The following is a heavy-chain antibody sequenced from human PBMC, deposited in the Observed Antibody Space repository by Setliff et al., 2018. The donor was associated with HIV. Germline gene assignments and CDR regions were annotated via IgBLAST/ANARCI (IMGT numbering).Heavy chain of an antibody. CDR3: ARVIMAVAGTPYHFCFDP. J-gene: IGHJ5*02. Sequence: SETLSLTCTVSGYSISSRYYWGWIRQPPGKGLEWFGSVYHTGSTYYNPSLKSRVTMSADTSKNQFSLKLSSVTAADTAVYYFARVIMAVAGTPYHFCFDPWGQGSLVTVSS. D-gene: IGHD6-19*01. CDR2: VYHTGST. CDR1: GYSISSRYY. V-gene: IGHV4-38-2*02.